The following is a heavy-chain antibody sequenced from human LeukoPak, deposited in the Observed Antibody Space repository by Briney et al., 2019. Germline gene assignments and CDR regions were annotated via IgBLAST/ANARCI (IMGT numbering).Heavy chain of an antibody. J-gene: IGHJ4*02. D-gene: IGHD5-24*01. Sequence: EALLILSRASADISFSGCLVNLVRKAPGKVVEWVANINPARSQKRFVGSVMGRFTMSRDNAKNYLYLQMNSLRVEDTAVFYCAAWTDRGYNFWGQGTLVTVSS. CDR2: INPARSQK. CDR1: DISFSGCL. V-gene: IGHV3-7*01. CDR3: AAWTDRGYNF.